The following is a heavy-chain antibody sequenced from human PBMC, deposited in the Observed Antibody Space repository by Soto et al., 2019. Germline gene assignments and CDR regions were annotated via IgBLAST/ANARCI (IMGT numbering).Heavy chain of an antibody. Sequence: EVQLVESGGGLVQPGGALRLTCAASGFTFSIYSMNWVRQAPGKVLEWVSYIMPGSSHIFYADSVKGRFTISRDNAKNSLYLQMNSLRAEDKALYYCAIENVGAESVHVFDIWGHWTMVTVSS. CDR1: GFTFSIYS. D-gene: IGHD1-26*01. J-gene: IGHJ3*02. V-gene: IGHV3-48*01. CDR3: AIENVGAESVHVFDI. CDR2: IMPGSSHI.